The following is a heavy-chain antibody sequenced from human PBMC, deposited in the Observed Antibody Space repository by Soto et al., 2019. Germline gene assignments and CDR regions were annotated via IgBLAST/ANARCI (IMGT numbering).Heavy chain of an antibody. V-gene: IGHV3-15*01. Sequence: GGSLRLSCAASGFTFSSYAMSWVRQAPGKGLEWVGRIKSKTDCGTTDYAAPVKGRFTISRDDSKNTLYLQMNSLKTEDTAVYYCTTSLWFGELSDYWGQGTLVTVSS. CDR1: GFTFSSYA. CDR2: IKSKTDCGTT. CDR3: TTSLWFGELSDY. D-gene: IGHD3-10*01. J-gene: IGHJ4*02.